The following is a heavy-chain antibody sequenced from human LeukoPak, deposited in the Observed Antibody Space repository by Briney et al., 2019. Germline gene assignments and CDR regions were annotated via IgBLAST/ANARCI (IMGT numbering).Heavy chain of an antibody. CDR1: GGSIRGNY. CDR3: ARVSDFWNEYYDSYFDY. CDR2: VNYSGNT. J-gene: IGHJ4*02. D-gene: IGHD3-3*01. V-gene: IGHV4-34*01. Sequence: SETLSLSCPVSGGSIRGNYWSWIRQTQGKGLEWIGEVNYSGNTNYNPSVKSRVAISVDMSKNHLSLRLNSVTAADTAVYYCARVSDFWNEYYDSYFDYWGQGALVIVSS.